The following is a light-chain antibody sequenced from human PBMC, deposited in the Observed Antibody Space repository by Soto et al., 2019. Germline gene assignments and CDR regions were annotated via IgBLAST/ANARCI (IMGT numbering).Light chain of an antibody. CDR2: XXP. CDR3: KQSYSSPST. V-gene: IGKV1-39*01. J-gene: IGKJ5*01. Sequence: DIQMTQSPSSLSASVGDRVTITCRASQSISSYLNWYQXXKGXXPXXLXXXXPXXXXXXXSRFRGSGSGKDFTLNISSLQPEDFATYYGKQSYSSPSTFGQGTRLDIK. CDR1: QSISSY.